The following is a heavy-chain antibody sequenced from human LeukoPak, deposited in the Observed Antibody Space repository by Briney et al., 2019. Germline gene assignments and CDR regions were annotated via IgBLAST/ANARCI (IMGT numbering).Heavy chain of an antibody. CDR2: IYTSGST. Sequence: SETLSLTCTVSGGSISSYYWSWIRQPDGKGLEWMGRIYTSGSTNYNPSLKSRVTMSVDTSKNQFSLKLSSVTAADTAVYYCARDEEGYSSSSVWFDPWGQGTLVTVSS. CDR3: ARDEEGYSSSSVWFDP. D-gene: IGHD6-6*01. V-gene: IGHV4-4*07. J-gene: IGHJ5*02. CDR1: GGSISSYY.